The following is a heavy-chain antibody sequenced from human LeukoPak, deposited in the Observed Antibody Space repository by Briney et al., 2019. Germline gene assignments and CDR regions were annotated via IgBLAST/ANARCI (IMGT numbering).Heavy chain of an antibody. CDR2: INPSFGRA. D-gene: IGHD6-13*01. CDR3: LRAGAAAVWLRYYSYTAG. Sequence: SSVTVSFMSSGCTFINYPMSWLRQAPGQGREGMGGINPSFGRANYAQKFQGRVTITTDEYISTAYMALSSLRSDGRAVYYFLRAGAAAVWLRYYSYTAGWGKGTTVTVPS. J-gene: IGHJ6*01. CDR1: GCTFINYP. V-gene: IGHV1-69*05.